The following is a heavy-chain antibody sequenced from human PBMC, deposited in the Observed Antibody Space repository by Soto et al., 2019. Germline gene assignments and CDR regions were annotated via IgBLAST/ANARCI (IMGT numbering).Heavy chain of an antibody. V-gene: IGHV3-30*18. CDR1: GFTLPRQD. CDR3: VKGGWYGSSSPSDR. CDR2: LSYDGIAQ. J-gene: IGHJ5*02. Sequence: QEQLVESGGDVVQPGGSLRLSCAASGFTLPRQDMHWVRQAPGKGLEWVAVLSYDGIAQYYADSVKGRFTISRDNSKNTLYLQMNSLRVEDTALYYCVKGGWYGSSSPSDRWGQGTLVTVSS. D-gene: IGHD6-6*01.